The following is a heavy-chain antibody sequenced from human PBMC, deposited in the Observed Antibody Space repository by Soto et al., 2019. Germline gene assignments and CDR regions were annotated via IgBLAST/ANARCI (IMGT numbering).Heavy chain of an antibody. V-gene: IGHV4-39*01. D-gene: IGHD1-1*01. CDR1: GGSISSSSYY. CDR3: ARPGGLEPDWWFDP. Sequence: NPSETLSLTCTVSGGSISSSSYYWGWIRQPPGKGLEWIGSIYYSGSTYYNPSLKSRVTISVDTSKNQFSLKLSSVTAADTAVYYCARPGGLEPDWWFDPWGQGTLVTVSS. CDR2: IYYSGST. J-gene: IGHJ5*02.